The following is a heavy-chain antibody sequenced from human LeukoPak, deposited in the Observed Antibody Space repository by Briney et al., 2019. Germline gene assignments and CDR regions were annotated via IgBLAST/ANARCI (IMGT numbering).Heavy chain of an antibody. V-gene: IGHV4-59*01. Sequence: PSETLSLTCTVSGGSISSYYWSWIRQPPGKGLEWIGYIYYSGSTNYNPSLKSRVTISVDTSKNQFSLKLSSVAAADTAVYYCARATHPPSFDPWGQGTLVTVSS. CDR3: ARATHPPSFDP. J-gene: IGHJ5*02. CDR2: IYYSGST. CDR1: GGSISSYY.